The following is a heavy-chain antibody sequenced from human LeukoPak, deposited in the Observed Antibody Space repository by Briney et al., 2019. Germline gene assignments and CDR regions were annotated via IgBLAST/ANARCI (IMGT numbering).Heavy chain of an antibody. V-gene: IGHV3-66*01. CDR3: VKVAKYYYGSETYYFFEH. CDR2: IYSGGNT. D-gene: IGHD3-10*01. J-gene: IGHJ4*02. CDR1: GFTVSSNS. Sequence: GGSLRLSCTVSGFTVSSNSMSWVRQAPGKGLEWVSFIYSGGNTHNSDSVKGRFTISRDNSKNTLYLQMNSLRVEDTGIYYCVKVAKYYYGSETYYFFEHWGQGTPVTASS.